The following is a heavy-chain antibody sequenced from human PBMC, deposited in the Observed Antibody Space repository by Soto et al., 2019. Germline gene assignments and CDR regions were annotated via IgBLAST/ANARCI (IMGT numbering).Heavy chain of an antibody. J-gene: IGHJ5*02. V-gene: IGHV4-59*01. CDR1: GGTMSSYY. D-gene: IGHD3-10*01. Sequence: SETQSLTYTVSGGTMSSYYWSWIRQPPGKGLEWIAYMYYTGTTNYNPSLKSRATMSLDMSKSQFTLKLSSVTAADTAVYFCAGRHFGELHGWFDPWGQGTLVTVSS. CDR2: MYYTGTT. CDR3: AGRHFGELHGWFDP.